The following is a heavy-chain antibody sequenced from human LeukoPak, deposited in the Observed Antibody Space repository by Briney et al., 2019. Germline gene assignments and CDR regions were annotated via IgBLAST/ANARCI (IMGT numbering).Heavy chain of an antibody. CDR2: INHSGST. CDR1: GGSFSGHN. J-gene: IGHJ4*02. CDR3: VRSSTNSSSWSYYFDY. Sequence: NPSETLSLTCAVYGGSFSGHNWSWIRQSPGKGLEWIGEINHSGSTNYNLSLKSRVTISIDTSKNQFSLKLSSVTAADTAVYYCVRSSTNSSSWSYYFDYWGQGTLVTVSS. D-gene: IGHD6-13*01. V-gene: IGHV4-34*01.